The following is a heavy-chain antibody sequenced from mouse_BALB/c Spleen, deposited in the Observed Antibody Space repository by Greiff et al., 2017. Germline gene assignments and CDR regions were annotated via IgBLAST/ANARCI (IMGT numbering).Heavy chain of an antibody. CDR1: GFAFSSYD. D-gene: IGHD2-10*01. V-gene: IGHV5-12-1*01. Sequence: EVKLVESGGGLVKPGGSQKLSCAASGFAFSSYDMSWVRQTPEKRLEWVAYISSGGGSTYYPDTVKGRFTISRDNAKNTLYLQMSSLKSEDTAMYYCARSYYGNYGYFDVWGAGTTVTVSS. CDR2: ISSGGGST. J-gene: IGHJ1*01. CDR3: ARSYYGNYGYFDV.